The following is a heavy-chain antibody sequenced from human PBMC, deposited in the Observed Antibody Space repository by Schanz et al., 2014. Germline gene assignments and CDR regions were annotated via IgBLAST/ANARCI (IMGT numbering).Heavy chain of an antibody. D-gene: IGHD3-10*01. CDR3: AKDLHSNSGNYYSYYFDS. Sequence: VHLLESGGGLVQPGGSLRLSCAASGFTFSNHALSWVRQGQGNGLQWVAVISSDGSKKLYADSVKARFTISRDNSKNSVSLQMDSLRPEDTAVYFCAKDLHSNSGNYYSYYFDSWGPGALVTVSS. CDR1: GFTFSNHA. V-gene: IGHV3-30*18. J-gene: IGHJ4*02. CDR2: ISSDGSKK.